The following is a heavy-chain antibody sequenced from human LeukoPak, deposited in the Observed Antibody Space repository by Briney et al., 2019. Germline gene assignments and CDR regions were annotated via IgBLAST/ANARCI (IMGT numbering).Heavy chain of an antibody. D-gene: IGHD5-12*01. Sequence: GGSLRLSCAASGFTFSSYSMNWVRQAPGKGLEWVSSISSSSTYIYYADLVKGRFTISRDNAKNSLYLQMNSLRAEDTAVYYCARDVDSGYDRRFDTWGQGTLVTVSS. CDR1: GFTFSSYS. V-gene: IGHV3-21*01. CDR2: ISSSSTYI. J-gene: IGHJ5*02. CDR3: ARDVDSGYDRRFDT.